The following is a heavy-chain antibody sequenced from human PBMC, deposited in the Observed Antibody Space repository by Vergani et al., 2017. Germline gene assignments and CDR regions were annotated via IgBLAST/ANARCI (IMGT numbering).Heavy chain of an antibody. CDR3: ARDNLYSRPGRYYYYYMDV. D-gene: IGHD3-10*01. Sequence: QVQLVQSGAEVKKPGSSVKVSCKASGGTFSSYAISWVRQAPGQGLEWMGGIIPIFGTANYAQKFQGRVTITADESKSTAYMELSSLRSEDTAVYYCARDNLYSRPGRYYYYYMDVWGKGTTVTVSS. CDR1: GGTFSSYA. J-gene: IGHJ6*03. V-gene: IGHV1-69*01. CDR2: IIPIFGTA.